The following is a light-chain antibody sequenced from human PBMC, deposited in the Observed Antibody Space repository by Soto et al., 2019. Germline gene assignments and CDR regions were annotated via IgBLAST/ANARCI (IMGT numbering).Light chain of an antibody. CDR2: GNS. CDR3: QSYDSSLSHVV. V-gene: IGLV1-40*01. J-gene: IGLJ2*01. CDR1: SYNIGAGYD. Sequence: QSVLTQPPSVSGAPGQRVTISCTGSSYNIGAGYDVHWYQQLPGTAPKLLIYGNSNRPSGVPDRFSGSKSGTSASLAITGLQAEDEADYYCQSYDSSLSHVVFGGGTKVTVL.